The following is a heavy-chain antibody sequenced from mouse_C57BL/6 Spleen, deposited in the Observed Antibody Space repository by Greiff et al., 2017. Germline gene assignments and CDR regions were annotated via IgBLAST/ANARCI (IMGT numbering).Heavy chain of an antibody. D-gene: IGHD1-1*01. J-gene: IGHJ4*01. V-gene: IGHV1-82*01. CDR2: IYPGDGDT. Sequence: VQLQQSGPELVKTGASVKISCKASGYAFSSSWMNWVKQRPGKGLEWIGRIYPGDGDTNYNGKFKGKATLTADKSSSTAYMQLSSLTSEDSAVYFCARGGSSSYYAMDYWGQGTSVTVSS. CDR3: ARGGSSSYYAMDY. CDR1: GYAFSSSW.